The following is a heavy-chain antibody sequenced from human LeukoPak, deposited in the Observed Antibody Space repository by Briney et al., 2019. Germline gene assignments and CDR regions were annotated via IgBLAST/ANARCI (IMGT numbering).Heavy chain of an antibody. Sequence: SVKVSCKASGGTFSSYAISWVRQAPGQGLEWMGGIIPIFGTANYAQKFRGRVTITADKSTSTAYMELSSLRSEDTAVYYCARGRGAVTTTPYFDYWGQGTLVTVSS. J-gene: IGHJ4*02. V-gene: IGHV1-69*06. CDR1: GGTFSSYA. CDR3: ARGRGAVTTTPYFDY. CDR2: IIPIFGTA. D-gene: IGHD4-17*01.